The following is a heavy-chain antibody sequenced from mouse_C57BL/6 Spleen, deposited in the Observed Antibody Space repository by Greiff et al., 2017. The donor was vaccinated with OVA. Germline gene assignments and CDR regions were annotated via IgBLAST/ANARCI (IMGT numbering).Heavy chain of an antibody. CDR1: GYTFTSYW. CDR3: ARRITTVVAPYYFDY. Sequence: VQLQQPGAELVKPGASVKLSCKASGYTFTSYWMHWVKQRPGQGLEWIGMIHPNSGSTNYNEKFKSKATLTVDKSSSTAYMQLSSLTSEDSAVYYCARRITTVVAPYYFDYWGQGTTLTVSS. CDR2: IHPNSGST. V-gene: IGHV1-64*01. D-gene: IGHD1-1*01. J-gene: IGHJ2*01.